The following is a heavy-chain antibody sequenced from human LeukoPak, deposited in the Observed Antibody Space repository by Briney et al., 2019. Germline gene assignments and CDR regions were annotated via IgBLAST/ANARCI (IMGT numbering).Heavy chain of an antibody. V-gene: IGHV3-23*01. J-gene: IGHJ4*02. CDR2: ISHSGSSI. CDR3: AMALEY. CDR1: GYTFSNYL. Sequence: PGGSLRLSCVASGYTFSNYLMNWVRQAPGKGLEWVSGISHSGSSIYYADSVKGRFTISRDNSKNTLYLQMDRLRVEDTAVYYCAMALEYWGQGTLVTVSS.